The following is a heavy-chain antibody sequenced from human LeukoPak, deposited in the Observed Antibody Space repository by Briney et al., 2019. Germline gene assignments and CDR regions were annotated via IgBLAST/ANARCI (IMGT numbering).Heavy chain of an antibody. CDR2: IFIGGGT. Sequence: GGSLRLSCAASGFSVNSTYMTWMRQAPGKRLEWVSIIFIGGGTFYADSVQGRVTMSRDNSKNTVYLQMNSLRSEDSAAYYCAGGGAQACIYYWGQGTQVTASS. CDR1: GFSVNSTY. J-gene: IGHJ4*02. CDR3: AGGGAQACIYY. V-gene: IGHV3-66*02. D-gene: IGHD3-16*01.